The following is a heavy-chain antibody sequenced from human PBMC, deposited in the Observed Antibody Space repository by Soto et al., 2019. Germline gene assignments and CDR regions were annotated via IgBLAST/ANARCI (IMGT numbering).Heavy chain of an antibody. CDR3: APHAAQVDRPWFDH. J-gene: IGHJ5*02. V-gene: IGHV5-10-1*01. Sequence: GGSLKIYLKGSGCSFTTYWISWVRQMPGKGLEGMGGRDPTDSDTYYSPSFQGHVTFSAGKSISTVYLQWCSLKASDTAMYYCAPHAAQVDRPWFDHWGQGTLVTVSS. D-gene: IGHD2-15*01. CDR2: RDPTDSDT. CDR1: GCSFTTYW.